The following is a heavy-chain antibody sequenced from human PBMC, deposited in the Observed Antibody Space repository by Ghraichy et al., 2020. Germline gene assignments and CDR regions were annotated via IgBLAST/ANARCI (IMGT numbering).Heavy chain of an antibody. CDR1: GFTFSNAW. CDR2: IKSKTDGGTT. Sequence: LSLTCAASGFTFSNAWMSWVRQAPGKGLEWVGRIKSKTDGGTTDYAAPVKGRFTISRDDSKNTLYLQMNSLKTEDTAVYYCTTWEGDYDSSGYYNDYWGQGTLVTVSS. V-gene: IGHV3-15*01. CDR3: TTWEGDYDSSGYYNDY. J-gene: IGHJ4*02. D-gene: IGHD3-22*01.